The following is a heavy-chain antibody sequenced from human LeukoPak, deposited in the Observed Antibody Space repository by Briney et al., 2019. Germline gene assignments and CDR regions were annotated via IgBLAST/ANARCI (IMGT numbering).Heavy chain of an antibody. CDR3: AREELWFFFDY. V-gene: IGHV3-48*04. Sequence: GGSLRLSCAASGFTFSIYSMSWVRQAPGKGLEWVSYISSSSSTIYYADSVKGRFTISRDNAKNSLYLQMNSLRAEDTAVYYCAREELWFFFDYWGQGTLVTVSS. D-gene: IGHD5-18*01. J-gene: IGHJ4*02. CDR1: GFTFSIYS. CDR2: ISSSSSTI.